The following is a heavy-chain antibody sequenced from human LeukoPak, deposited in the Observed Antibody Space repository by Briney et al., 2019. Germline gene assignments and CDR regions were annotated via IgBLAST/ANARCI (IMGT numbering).Heavy chain of an antibody. CDR1: GYTFTGYY. V-gene: IGHV1-2*02. D-gene: IGHD6-13*01. Sequence: ASVKVSCKASGYTFTGYYMHWVRQAPGQGLEWMGWINPNSGGTNYAQKFQGRVTMTRDTSISTAYMELSRLRSDDTAVYYCAGWAGIAVAGREEGAFDIWGQGTMVTVSS. CDR2: INPNSGGT. CDR3: AGWAGIAVAGREEGAFDI. J-gene: IGHJ3*02.